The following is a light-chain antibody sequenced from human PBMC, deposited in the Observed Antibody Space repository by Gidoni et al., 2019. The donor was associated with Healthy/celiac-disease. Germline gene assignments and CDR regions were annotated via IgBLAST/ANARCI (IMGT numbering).Light chain of an antibody. J-gene: IGKJ1*01. CDR1: QGISNY. V-gene: IGKV1-27*01. Sequence: DLQLTQSPSSLSASVGDRVTITCRASQGISNYLAWYQQKPGKVPKLLIYAASTLQSGVPSRFSGSGSGTDFTLTISSLQPEDVATYYCQKYNSASWTFGQGTKVEIK. CDR3: QKYNSASWT. CDR2: AAS.